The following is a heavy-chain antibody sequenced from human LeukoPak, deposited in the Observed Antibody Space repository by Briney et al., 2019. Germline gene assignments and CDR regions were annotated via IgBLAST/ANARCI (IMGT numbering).Heavy chain of an antibody. V-gene: IGHV3-7*02. CDR1: GFSFSNYW. CDR3: ARGAYGSGTYHDFDI. Sequence: GGSLRLSCAASGFSFSNYWMSWVRQAPGKGLEWVANIKQDGSESYYVGSVKDRFTISRDNSKNTLYLQMNSLRAEDTAVYYCARGAYGSGTYHDFDIWGQGTMVTVSS. CDR2: IKQDGSES. J-gene: IGHJ3*02. D-gene: IGHD3-10*01.